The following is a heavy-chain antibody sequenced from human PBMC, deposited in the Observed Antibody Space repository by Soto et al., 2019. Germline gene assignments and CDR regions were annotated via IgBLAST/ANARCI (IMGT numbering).Heavy chain of an antibody. Sequence: GGSLRLSCAASGFTFSSYAMSWVRQAPGKGLEWVSAISGSGGSTYYADSVKGRFTISRDNSKNTLYLQMNSLRAEDTAVYYCAKKAYDILTGYLYYFDYWGQGTLVTVSS. V-gene: IGHV3-23*01. CDR1: GFTFSSYA. CDR2: ISGSGGST. J-gene: IGHJ4*02. D-gene: IGHD3-9*01. CDR3: AKKAYDILTGYLYYFDY.